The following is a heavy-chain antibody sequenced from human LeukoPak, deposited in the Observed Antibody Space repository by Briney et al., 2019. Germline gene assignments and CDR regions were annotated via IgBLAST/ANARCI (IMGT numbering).Heavy chain of an antibody. CDR1: GFTFSSYS. D-gene: IGHD3-16*02. Sequence: GGSLRLSCAASGFTFSSYSMNWVRQAPGKGLEWVSSISSSSSYIYYADSVKGRITISRDNAKNSLYLQMNSLRAEDTAVYYCARDDYDYVWGSYRHHYFDYWGQGTLVTVSS. V-gene: IGHV3-21*01. J-gene: IGHJ4*02. CDR3: ARDDYDYVWGSYRHHYFDY. CDR2: ISSSSSYI.